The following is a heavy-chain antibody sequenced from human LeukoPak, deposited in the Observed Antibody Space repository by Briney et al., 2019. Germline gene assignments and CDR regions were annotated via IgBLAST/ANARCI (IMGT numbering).Heavy chain of an antibody. CDR1: GYTFTGYY. D-gene: IGHD6-6*01. CDR2: INPNSGGT. J-gene: IGHJ6*03. Sequence: ASVKVSCKASGYTFTGYYMYWVRQAPGQGLEWMGWINPNSGGTNYAQKFQGRVTMTRDTSISTAYMELSRLRSDDTAVYYCARDVGGSSSDYYYYYMDVWGKGTTVTVSS. V-gene: IGHV1-2*02. CDR3: ARDVGGSSSDYYYYYMDV.